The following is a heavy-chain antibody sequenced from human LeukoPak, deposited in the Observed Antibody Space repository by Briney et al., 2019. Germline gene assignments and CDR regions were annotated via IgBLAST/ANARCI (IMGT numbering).Heavy chain of an antibody. Sequence: GGSLRLSCAASGFTFSSYAMSWVRQAPGKGREWVSAISASGGSTYYADSVKGRFTISSDNSKNTLYLQINSLRAEDTAVYYCANLDYYGSGSYESRYFDYWGQGTLVTVSS. CDR2: ISASGGST. D-gene: IGHD3-10*01. CDR1: GFTFSSYA. V-gene: IGHV3-23*01. J-gene: IGHJ4*02. CDR3: ANLDYYGSGSYESRYFDY.